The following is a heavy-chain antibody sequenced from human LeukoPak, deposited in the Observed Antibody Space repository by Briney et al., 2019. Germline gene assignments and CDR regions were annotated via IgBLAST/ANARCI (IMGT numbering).Heavy chain of an antibody. J-gene: IGHJ4*02. CDR2: ISGSGGST. CDR3: AKYMTENRIVATKGYFDY. CDR1: GFTFGGYG. Sequence: PGGSLRLSCAASGFTFGGYGMHWVRQAPGKGLEWVSAISGSGGSTYYADSVKGRFTISRDNSKNTLYLQMNSLRAEDTAVYYCAKYMTENRIVATKGYFDYWGQGTLVTVSS. D-gene: IGHD5-12*01. V-gene: IGHV3-23*01.